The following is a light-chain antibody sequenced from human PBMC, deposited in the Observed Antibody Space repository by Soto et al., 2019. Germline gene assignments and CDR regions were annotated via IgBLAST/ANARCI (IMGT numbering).Light chain of an antibody. V-gene: IGLV2-14*01. J-gene: IGLJ2*01. CDR1: SNDIGSSDY. Sequence: QSVLTQPASVSASPGQSITISCTGASNDIGSSDYVSWYQQHPGKAPKLIIYGVRNRPSGTSDRFSGSKSGNTASLTISGLQAEDEADYYCSSSTRSITLVFGGGPKVTVL. CDR2: GVR. CDR3: SSSTRSITLV.